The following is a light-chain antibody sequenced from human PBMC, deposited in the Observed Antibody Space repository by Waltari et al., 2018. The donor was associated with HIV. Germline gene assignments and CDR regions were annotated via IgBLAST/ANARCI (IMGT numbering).Light chain of an antibody. CDR2: TAS. Sequence: DIQMTQSPSTLSASVGARVTLTCRASQSHSNWLALYQQKLGKAPKLLIYTASSLESGVPSRFSGSESGNEFTLTISSLQSDDFATYYGQQDNTYSGTFGQGTKVEIK. V-gene: IGKV1-5*03. CDR1: QSHSNW. J-gene: IGKJ1*01. CDR3: QQDNTYSGT.